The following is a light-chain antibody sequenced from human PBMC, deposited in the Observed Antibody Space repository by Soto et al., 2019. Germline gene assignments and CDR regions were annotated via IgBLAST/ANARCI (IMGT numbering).Light chain of an antibody. V-gene: IGKV1-5*03. CDR2: KAS. J-gene: IGKJ4*01. CDR3: QEHRTYPLT. Sequence: DKQLTQSPSTLSASIGDRVTITCRASRNVGDWLAWFQQKPGKAPKLLIYKASTLESGVPSRFRGTASGTELTLTISSLQPDDYASYYCQEHRTYPLTFGGGTKVEIK. CDR1: RNVGDW.